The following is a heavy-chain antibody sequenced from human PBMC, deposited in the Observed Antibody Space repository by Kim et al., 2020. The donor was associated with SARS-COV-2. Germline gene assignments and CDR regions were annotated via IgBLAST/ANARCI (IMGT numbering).Heavy chain of an antibody. D-gene: IGHD2-2*01. V-gene: IGHV5-51*01. CDR3: ARLLHIDRQIIPDDIVVVPAARWGWFDP. CDR2: IYPGDSDT. J-gene: IGHJ5*02. CDR1: GYSFTSYW. Sequence: GESLKISCKGSGYSFTSYWIGWVRQMPGKGLEWMGIIYPGDSDTRYSPSFQGQVTISADKSISTAYLQWSSLKASDTAMYYCARLLHIDRQIIPDDIVVVPAARWGWFDPWGQGTLVTVSS.